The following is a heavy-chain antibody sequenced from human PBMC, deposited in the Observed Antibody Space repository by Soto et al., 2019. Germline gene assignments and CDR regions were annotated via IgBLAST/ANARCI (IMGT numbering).Heavy chain of an antibody. CDR3: ARSRGYYDSSGSQARPSYYYYYYGMDV. CDR1: GGSVSSGSYY. Sequence: PSETLSLTCTVSGGSVSSGSYYWSWIRQPPGKGLEWIGYIYYIGSTNYNPSLKSRVTISVDTSKNQFSLKLSSVTAADTAVYYCARSRGYYDSSGSQARPSYYYYYYGMDVWGQGTTVTVSS. J-gene: IGHJ6*02. CDR2: IYYIGST. D-gene: IGHD3-22*01. V-gene: IGHV4-61*01.